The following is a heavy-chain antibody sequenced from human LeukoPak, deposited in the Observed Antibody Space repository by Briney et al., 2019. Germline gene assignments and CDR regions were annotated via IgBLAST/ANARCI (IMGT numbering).Heavy chain of an antibody. V-gene: IGHV3-23*01. D-gene: IGHD2-2*01. CDR3: AKDPYGTRYFDY. CDR2: LSGSGYNQ. J-gene: IGHJ4*02. Sequence: GGSLRLSCAASGFTFSSHALSWVRQAPGKGLEWVSSLSGSGYNQYYADSVKGRFTISRDNSKNTVYLQMNSLRAEDTAVYYCAKDPYGTRYFDYWGQGTLVTVSS. CDR1: GFTFSSHA.